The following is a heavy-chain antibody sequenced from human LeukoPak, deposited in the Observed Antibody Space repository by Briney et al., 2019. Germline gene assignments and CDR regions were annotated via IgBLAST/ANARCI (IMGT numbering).Heavy chain of an antibody. CDR1: GFTFSSYA. CDR3: AKDLWSGGSCCDAFDI. D-gene: IGHD2-15*01. Sequence: PGASLRLSCAASGFTFSSYAMSWVRQAPGKGLEWVSGISGSGGSTYYADAAKGRFTISRDNSKNTLYLQMNSLRVEDTAVYYCAKDLWSGGSCCDAFDIWGQGTMVTVSS. J-gene: IGHJ3*02. V-gene: IGHV3-23*01. CDR2: ISGSGGST.